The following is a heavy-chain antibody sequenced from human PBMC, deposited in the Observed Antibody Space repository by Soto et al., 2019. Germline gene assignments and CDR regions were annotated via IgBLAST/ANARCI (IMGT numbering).Heavy chain of an antibody. CDR2: ISYDGSNK. CDR1: GFTFNSYG. CDR3: ASFHRLVRDY. Sequence: GGSLRLSCAASGFTFNSYGMNWVRQAPGKGLEWVAVISYDGSNKYYADSVKGRFTISRDNSKNTLYLQMNSLRAEDTALYYCASFHRLVRDYWGQGTLVTVSS. D-gene: IGHD6-19*01. J-gene: IGHJ4*02. V-gene: IGHV3-30*19.